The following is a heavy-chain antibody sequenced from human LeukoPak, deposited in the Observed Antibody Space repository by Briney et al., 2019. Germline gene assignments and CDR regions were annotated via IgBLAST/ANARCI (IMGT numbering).Heavy chain of an antibody. J-gene: IGHJ4*03. CDR2: INTDTGNP. D-gene: IGHD3-10*01. CDR3: ARGGYYGGSGTYGFFDY. V-gene: IGHV7-4-1*02. Sequence: ASVNVSCKASGGSFSSDAISWVRQATGQGPERMGWINTDTGNPTYARGFTGQYVFSVDTSVTTAYLQINSLRTEDTAVYYCARGGYYGGSGTYGFFDYWGQGSLVTVSS. CDR1: GGSFSSDA.